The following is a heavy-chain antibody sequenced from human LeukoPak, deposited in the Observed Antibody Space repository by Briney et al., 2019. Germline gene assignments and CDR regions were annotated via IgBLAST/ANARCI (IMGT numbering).Heavy chain of an antibody. CDR2: IYTSGST. CDR3: ARRYRSSWGWFDP. Sequence: SEALSLTCTVSGGSSSSYYWSWIRQPPGKGLEWIGYIYTSGSTNYNPSLKSRVTISVDTSKTQFSLKLSSVTAADTAVYYCARRYRSSWGWFDPWGQGTLVTVSS. J-gene: IGHJ5*02. CDR1: GGSSSSYY. D-gene: IGHD6-6*01. V-gene: IGHV4-4*09.